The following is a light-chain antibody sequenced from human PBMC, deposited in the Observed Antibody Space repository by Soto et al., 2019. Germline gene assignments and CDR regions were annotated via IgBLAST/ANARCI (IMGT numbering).Light chain of an antibody. V-gene: IGLV1-47*01. CDR2: RNN. CDR3: ATWDDSLSGWV. J-gene: IGLJ3*02. Sequence: QLVLTQSPSASGTPGQRVTLSCSGSSSNIGSNYLNWYQQLPGTAPKLLIYRNNQRPSGVPDRFSGSKSGTSASLAISGLRSEDEGDYYCATWDDSLSGWVFGGGTKVTVL. CDR1: SSNIGSNY.